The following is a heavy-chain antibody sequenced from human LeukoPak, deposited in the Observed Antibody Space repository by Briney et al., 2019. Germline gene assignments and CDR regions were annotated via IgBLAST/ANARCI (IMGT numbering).Heavy chain of an antibody. J-gene: IGHJ6*03. D-gene: IGHD4-17*01. V-gene: IGHV7-4-1*02. Sequence: ASVKVSCKASGYTFTSYAMNWVRQAPGQGLEWMGWINTNTGNPTYAQGFTGRFVFSLDTSVSTAYLQISSLKAEDTAVYYCAREYRGDYGDYVTDYYYYYYMDVWGKGTTVTVSS. CDR1: GYTFTSYA. CDR3: AREYRGDYGDYVTDYYYYYYMDV. CDR2: INTNTGNP.